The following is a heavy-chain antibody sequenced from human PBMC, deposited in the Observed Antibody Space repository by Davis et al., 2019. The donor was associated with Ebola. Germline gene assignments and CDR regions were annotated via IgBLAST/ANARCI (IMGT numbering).Heavy chain of an antibody. CDR2: ISGSGGST. Sequence: GESLKLSCAASGFTFSSYAMSWVRQAPGKGLEWVSAISGSGGSTYYADSVKGRFTISRDNSKNTLYLQMNSLRAEDTAVYYCAKGGSSWYGYYYYMDVWGKGTTVTVSS. V-gene: IGHV3-23*01. J-gene: IGHJ6*03. CDR3: AKGGSSWYGYYYYMDV. D-gene: IGHD6-13*01. CDR1: GFTFSSYA.